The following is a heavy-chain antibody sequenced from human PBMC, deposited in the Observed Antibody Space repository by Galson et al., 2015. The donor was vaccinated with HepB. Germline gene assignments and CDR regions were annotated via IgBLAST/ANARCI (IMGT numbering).Heavy chain of an antibody. CDR2: IYPGDSDT. CDR3: ARQADIVAPFDY. CDR1: GYSFSTHW. D-gene: IGHD2-21*01. J-gene: IGHJ4*02. Sequence: QSGAEVKKPGESLKISCQASGYSFSTHWIGWVRQVPGQGLEWLGIIYPGDSDTKYSPAFQGHVTISVDRSVTSAYLQWTSLQVTDTATYFCARQADIVAPFDYWGQGTLVTVSS. V-gene: IGHV5-51*01.